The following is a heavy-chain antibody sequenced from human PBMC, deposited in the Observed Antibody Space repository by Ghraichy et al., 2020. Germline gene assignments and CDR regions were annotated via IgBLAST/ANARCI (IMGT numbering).Heavy chain of an antibody. D-gene: IGHD3-22*01. CDR3: ARGEATMIVGN. CDR1: GFTFSSYG. CDR2: IWYDGSNK. V-gene: IGHV3-33*01. J-gene: IGHJ3*01. Sequence: GGSLRLSCAASGFTFSSYGMHWVRQAPGKGLEWVAVIWYDGSNKYYADSVKGRFTISRDNSKNTLYLQMNSLRAEDTAVYYCARGEATMIVGNWGQGTMVTVSS.